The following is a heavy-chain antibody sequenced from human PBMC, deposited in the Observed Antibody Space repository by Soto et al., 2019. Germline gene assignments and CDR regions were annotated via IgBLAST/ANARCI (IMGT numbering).Heavy chain of an antibody. CDR1: GDSVSIYSVA. J-gene: IGHJ4*02. Sequence: SQTLSLTCVISGDSVSIYSVAWNWIRQSPSRGLEWLGRTYYRSKWYYDYAESVKSRIIISVDTSKNQFSLQLNSVTPEDAAVYYCATDPGYSLDYWGQGTQVTVSS. D-gene: IGHD5-12*01. V-gene: IGHV6-1*01. CDR2: TYYRSKWYY. CDR3: ATDPGYSLDY.